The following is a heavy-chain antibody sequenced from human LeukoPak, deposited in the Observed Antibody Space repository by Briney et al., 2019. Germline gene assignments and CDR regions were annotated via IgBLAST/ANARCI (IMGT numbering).Heavy chain of an antibody. J-gene: IGHJ4*01. V-gene: IGHV3-21*01. CDR3: ARGSSTSFDTTGY. CDR1: GFTFSDYS. Sequence: GGSLRLSCAVSGFTFSDYSMNWVRQAPGKGLEWVSSISSSSAYIYYADSVKGRFTISRDNAKNSVYLQMTSLRVEDTATYYCARGSSTSFDTTGYCGHGTPVTVSS. D-gene: IGHD2/OR15-2a*01. CDR2: ISSSSAYI.